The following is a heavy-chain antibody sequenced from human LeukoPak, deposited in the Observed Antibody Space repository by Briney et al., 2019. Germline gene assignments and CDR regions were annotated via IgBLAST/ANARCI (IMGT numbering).Heavy chain of an antibody. CDR1: GLTFSTYA. CDR2: ISYDGSSK. CDR3: ARARSSYGYGDAFDI. V-gene: IGHV3-30*04. J-gene: IGHJ3*02. Sequence: GGSLRLSCEASGLTFSTYAMHWVRQAPGKGLQWVAVISYDGSSKYYTDSVKGRFTISRDNSKNTLYLQMNSLRAEDTAVYYCARARSSYGYGDAFDIWGQGTMVTVSS. D-gene: IGHD5-18*01.